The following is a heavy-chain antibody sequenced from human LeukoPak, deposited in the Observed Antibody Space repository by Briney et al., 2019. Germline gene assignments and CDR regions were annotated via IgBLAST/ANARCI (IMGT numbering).Heavy chain of an antibody. J-gene: IGHJ4*02. D-gene: IGHD2-15*01. CDR2: IIPIFGTA. V-gene: IGHV1-69*13. Sequence: SVKVSCKASGGTFSSYAISWVRQAPGQGLEWMGGIIPIFGTANYAQKFQGRVTITADESTSTAYMELRSLRSDDTAIYYCARRAGEYSHPYDYWGQGTLVTVSS. CDR1: GGTFSSYA. CDR3: ARRAGEYSHPYDY.